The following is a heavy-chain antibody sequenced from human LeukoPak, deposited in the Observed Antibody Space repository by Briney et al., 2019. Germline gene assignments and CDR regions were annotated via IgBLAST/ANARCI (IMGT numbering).Heavy chain of an antibody. CDR3: AKAASSGWDAFDI. CDR1: GFNFGSYA. D-gene: IGHD6-19*01. J-gene: IGHJ3*02. V-gene: IGHV3-23*01. Sequence: GGSLRLSCAASGFNFGSYAMSWVRQAPGKGLEWVSAISGSGGSAYYADSVKGRFTISRDNSKNTLYLRMSSLRAEDTAVYYCAKAASSGWDAFDIWGQGTMVTVSS. CDR2: ISGSGGSA.